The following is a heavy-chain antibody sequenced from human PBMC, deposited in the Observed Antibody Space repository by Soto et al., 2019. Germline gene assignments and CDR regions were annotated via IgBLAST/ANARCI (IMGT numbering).Heavy chain of an antibody. CDR3: AKNSGWFNT. Sequence: GGSLRLSCAASGFIFSTYSMHWVRQAPGKGLDWVSTIDGSGGTTYYADSVKGRFTISRDNSMNTVYLQMNSLRADDTALYYCAKNSGWFNTWGQGALVTVSS. CDR2: IDGSGGTT. V-gene: IGHV3-23*01. J-gene: IGHJ5*02. CDR1: GFIFSTYS. D-gene: IGHD3-10*01.